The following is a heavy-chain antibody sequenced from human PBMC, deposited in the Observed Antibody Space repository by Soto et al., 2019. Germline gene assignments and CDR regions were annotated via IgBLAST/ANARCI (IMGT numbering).Heavy chain of an antibody. CDR3: ARMGGYCSSTNCSGY. CDR2: ITSDGGST. CDR1: GFSFSSYA. D-gene: IGHD2-2*01. V-gene: IGHV3-64*01. Sequence: EVQLVESGGGLVQPGGSLRLSCATSGFSFSSYAMHWVRQTPGKGLEYVSAITSDGGSTYYANSVKGRFTVSRDNSKNTLYLQMGSLRVEDMAVYYCARMGGYCSSTNCSGYLGQGTLVTVSS. J-gene: IGHJ4*02.